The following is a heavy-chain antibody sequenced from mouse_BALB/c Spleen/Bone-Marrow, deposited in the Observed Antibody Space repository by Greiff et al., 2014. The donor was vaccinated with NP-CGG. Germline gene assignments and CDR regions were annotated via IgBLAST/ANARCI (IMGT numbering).Heavy chain of an antibody. CDR3: ARNGYYGWITY. D-gene: IGHD2-3*01. CDR2: INPDSNTI. CDR1: GFDFSGYW. J-gene: IGHJ3*01. Sequence: VQLKESGGGLVQPGGSLKLSCAASGFDFSGYWMTWVRQAPGKGLEWIGEINPDSNTINYTPSLKDKFIISRDNAKNTLYLQMSKVRSEDTALYYCARNGYYGWITYWGQGTLVTVSA. V-gene: IGHV4-1*02.